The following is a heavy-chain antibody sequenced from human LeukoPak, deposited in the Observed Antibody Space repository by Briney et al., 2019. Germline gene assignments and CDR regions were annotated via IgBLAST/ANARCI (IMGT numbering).Heavy chain of an antibody. D-gene: IGHD1-1*01. CDR1: GFTFSNYA. J-gene: IGHJ4*02. Sequence: PGRSLRLSCAASGFTFSNYAMTWVRQAPGKGLECVSLISGSGDSTDYADSVKGRITISRDNSKNTLYLQMNSLRDEDTAVYYCATLRQSFWIPEFDYWGQGTLVTVSS. V-gene: IGHV3-23*01. CDR2: ISGSGDST. CDR3: ATLRQSFWIPEFDY.